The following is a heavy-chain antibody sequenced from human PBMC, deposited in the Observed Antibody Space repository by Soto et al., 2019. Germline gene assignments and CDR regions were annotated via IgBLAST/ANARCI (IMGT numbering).Heavy chain of an antibody. CDR1: GYTFTSYG. V-gene: IGHV1-18*01. CDR2: ISAYNGNT. Sequence: GASVKVSCKASGYTFTSYGISWVRQAPGQGLEWMGWISAYNGNTNYAQKLQGRVTMTTDTSTSTAYMELRSLRSDDTAVYYCAGDAFLEMGNNEAVAGPLFDYWGQGTLVTVSS. D-gene: IGHD6-19*01. J-gene: IGHJ4*02. CDR3: AGDAFLEMGNNEAVAGPLFDY.